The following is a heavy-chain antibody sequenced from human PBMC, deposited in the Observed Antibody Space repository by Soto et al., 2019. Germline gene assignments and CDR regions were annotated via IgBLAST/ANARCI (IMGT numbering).Heavy chain of an antibody. CDR3: ARAGLGVPGTGYGMDV. V-gene: IGHV1-18*01. CDR2: ISNSNGKT. D-gene: IGHD6-19*01. CDR1: GYTFSSYG. Sequence: QVQLVQSGSEVKEPGASVKVSCKASGYTFSSYGFSWVRQAPGQGLEWMGWISNSNGKTNYAETVQGRITMTTDTSTRTGYMELRSVRSVDTAAYYCARAGLGVPGTGYGMDVWGQGTMVTVSS. J-gene: IGHJ6*02.